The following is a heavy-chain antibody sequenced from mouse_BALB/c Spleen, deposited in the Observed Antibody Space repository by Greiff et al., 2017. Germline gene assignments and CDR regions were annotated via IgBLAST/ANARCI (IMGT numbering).Heavy chain of an antibody. Sequence: EVQLQESGPGLVKPSQSLSLTCSVTGYSITSGYYWNWIRQFPGNKLEWMGYISYDGSNNYNPSLKNRISITRDTSKNQFFLKLNSVTTEDTATYYCASGPHYYGSSSYFDYWGQGTTLTVSS. J-gene: IGHJ2*01. D-gene: IGHD1-1*01. V-gene: IGHV3-6*02. CDR2: ISYDGSN. CDR1: GYSITSGYY. CDR3: ASGPHYYGSSSYFDY.